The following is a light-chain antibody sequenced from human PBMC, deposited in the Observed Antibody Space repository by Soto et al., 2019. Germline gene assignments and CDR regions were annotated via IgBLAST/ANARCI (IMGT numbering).Light chain of an antibody. V-gene: IGLV1-40*01. CDR3: QSYDSSLSGYL. CDR1: SSNIGAGYD. CDR2: GNS. J-gene: IGLJ1*01. Sequence: QSVLTQPPSVSGAPGQRVTISCTGSSSNIGAGYDVHWYQQLPGTAPKLLIYGNSNRPSGVPDRFSGSKSGTSASLAITGLXAEDEADYYCQSYDSSLSGYLFGTGTKVTLL.